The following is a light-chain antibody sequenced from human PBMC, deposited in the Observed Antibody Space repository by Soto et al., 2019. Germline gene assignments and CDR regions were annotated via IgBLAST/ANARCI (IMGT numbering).Light chain of an antibody. CDR3: QQYNSYSWT. J-gene: IGKJ1*01. CDR2: DAS. Sequence: IQMTLSRSTQAASVVERVTIPSRASQSISRWLAWYKQKPGKAPKIMSYDASSLESGVPSRVRGSGSGTEFTLTISSLKPDDFETYYCQQYNSYSWTFGQGTKVDIK. CDR1: QSISRW. V-gene: IGKV1-5*01.